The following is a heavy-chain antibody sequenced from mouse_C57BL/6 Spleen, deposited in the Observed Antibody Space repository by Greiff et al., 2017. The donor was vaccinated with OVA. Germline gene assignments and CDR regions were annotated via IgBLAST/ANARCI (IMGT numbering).Heavy chain of an antibody. CDR1: GFSLTSYG. CDR3: GGGGYYEDAMDY. Sequence: VKLLESGPGLVQPSQSLSITCTVSGFSLTSYGVHWVRQSPGKGLEWLGVIWRGGSTDYNAAFMSRLSITKDNSKSQVFFKMNSLQADDTAIYYCGGGGYYEDAMDYWGQGTSVTVSS. CDR2: IWRGGST. V-gene: IGHV2-5*01. J-gene: IGHJ4*01. D-gene: IGHD2-3*01.